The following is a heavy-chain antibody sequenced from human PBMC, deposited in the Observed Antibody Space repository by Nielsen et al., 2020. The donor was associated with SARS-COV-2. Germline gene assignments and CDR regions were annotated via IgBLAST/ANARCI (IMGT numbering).Heavy chain of an antibody. D-gene: IGHD3-10*01. V-gene: IGHV1-46*01. CDR2: INPSGGST. J-gene: IGHJ6*02. CDR1: GYTFTSYY. CDR3: ASTRPRYTDSGTLKPGFYYAMDV. Sequence: ASVKVSCKASGYTFTSYYMHWVRQAPGQGLEWMGIINPSGGSTSYAQKFQGRVTMTRDTSISTAYMDLSRLRSDDTAVYYCASTRPRYTDSGTLKPGFYYAMDVWGQGTTVTVSS.